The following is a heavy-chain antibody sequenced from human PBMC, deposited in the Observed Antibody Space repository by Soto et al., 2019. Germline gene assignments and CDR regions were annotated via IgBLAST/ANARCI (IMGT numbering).Heavy chain of an antibody. CDR2: ISYSGGST. Sequence: EVQLLESGGGLVQPGGSLRLSCAASGFTFSSYAMSWVRQAPGKGLEWVSVISYSGGSTYYADSVKGRFTISRDNSKDTLYLQMNSLRAEDTALYFCAKDLVRLVLVPAAKDYWGQGTLVTVSS. J-gene: IGHJ4*02. D-gene: IGHD2-2*01. CDR1: GFTFSSYA. V-gene: IGHV3-23*01. CDR3: AKDLVRLVLVPAAKDY.